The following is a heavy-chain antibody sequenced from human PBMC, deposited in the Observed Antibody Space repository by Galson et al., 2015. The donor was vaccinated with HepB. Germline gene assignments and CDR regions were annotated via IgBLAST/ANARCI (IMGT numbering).Heavy chain of an antibody. J-gene: IGHJ4*02. CDR1: GFTFSSYG. CDR2: IESDVNKI. Sequence: SLRLSCAASGFTFSSYGMHWVRQAPGKGLEWVAAIESDVNKIYYVDSVKGRFTISRDNSKNTLYLQMNSLRAEDTAVYYCAKDPYRPADYWGQGTLVTVSS. D-gene: IGHD1-26*01. CDR3: AKDPYRPADY. V-gene: IGHV3-30*18.